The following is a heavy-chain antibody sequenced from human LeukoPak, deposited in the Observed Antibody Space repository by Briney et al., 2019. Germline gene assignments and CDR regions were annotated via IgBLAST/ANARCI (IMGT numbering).Heavy chain of an antibody. CDR2: IYYTGNT. CDR3: ARVGYSYGR. CDR1: GDSITGYY. Sequence: PSETLSLTCTVSGDSITGYYWGWIRQPPGKGLEWIGNIYYTGNTYYNASLKSRVTISVDTSKNQFSLKVISMTAADTAVYYCARVGYSYGRWGQGTLVTVSS. J-gene: IGHJ4*02. D-gene: IGHD5-18*01. V-gene: IGHV4-39*07.